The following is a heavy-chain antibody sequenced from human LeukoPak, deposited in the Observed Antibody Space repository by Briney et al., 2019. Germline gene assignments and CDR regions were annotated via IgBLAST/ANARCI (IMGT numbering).Heavy chain of an antibody. J-gene: IGHJ4*02. D-gene: IGHD2-2*01. V-gene: IGHV3-21*01. CDR3: AAMRTCSRTTCNPFDK. Sequence: PGGSQRLSCAPSGFIFSTYDMSWVRQAPGKGLEWVTLITTGGHYIFYTDSVKGRFTLSSDNAKSSLFLQMKSLRAEDTAVYDCAAMRTCSRTTCNPFDKWGQGTLVTVSS. CDR2: ITTGGHYI. CDR1: GFIFSTYD.